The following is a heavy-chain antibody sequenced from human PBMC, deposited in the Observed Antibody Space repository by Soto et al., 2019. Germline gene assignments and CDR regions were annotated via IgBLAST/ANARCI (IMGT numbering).Heavy chain of an antibody. CDR3: ATTFHYNGYFAP. Sequence: GESLKISCKTSGYSLTTYWFAWVRQMPGKGLEWMGIIYLSDSDTIYSPSAQGHFTISADKSIKTAYLQWSSLKASDTAIYYCATTFHYNGYFAPWGQATQVTVSS. D-gene: IGHD6-25*01. CDR2: IYLSDSDT. J-gene: IGHJ5*02. V-gene: IGHV5-51*01. CDR1: GYSLTTYW.